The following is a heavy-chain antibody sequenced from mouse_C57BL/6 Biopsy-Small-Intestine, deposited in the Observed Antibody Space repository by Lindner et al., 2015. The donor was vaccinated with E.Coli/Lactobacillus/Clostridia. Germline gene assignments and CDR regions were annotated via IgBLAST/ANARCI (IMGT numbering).Heavy chain of an antibody. V-gene: IGHV5-4*01. J-gene: IGHJ3*01. D-gene: IGHD2-4*01. Sequence: VQLQESGGGLVKPGGSLKLSCAASGFTFSSYAMSWVRQTPEKRLEWVATISDGGSYTYYPDNVKGRFTISRDNAKNNLYLQMSHLKSEDTAMYYCARDRDYDYDGFAYWGQGTLVTVSA. CDR2: ISDGGSYT. CDR1: GFTFSSYA. CDR3: ARDRDYDYDGFAY.